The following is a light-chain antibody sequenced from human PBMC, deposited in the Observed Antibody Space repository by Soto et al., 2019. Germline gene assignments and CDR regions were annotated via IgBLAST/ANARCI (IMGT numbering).Light chain of an antibody. CDR3: QQHSSWPPWT. Sequence: IVLTQSPGTMSLSPGERATLSCRASQSVTSNYSAWYQQKPGQAPRLLFFDASNRATGIPARFSGSGSGTDFTLTISSLEPEDFAVYYCQQHSSWPPWTFGQGTKVDIK. V-gene: IGKV3-11*01. J-gene: IGKJ1*01. CDR1: QSVTSNY. CDR2: DAS.